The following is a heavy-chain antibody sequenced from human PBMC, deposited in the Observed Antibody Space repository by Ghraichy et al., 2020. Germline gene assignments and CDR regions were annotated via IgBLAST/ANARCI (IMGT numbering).Heavy chain of an antibody. CDR1: GFTFSTSW. CDR2: INSDGSST. Sequence: TLSLTCAASGFTFSTSWIHWVRQGPGQGLVWVSLINSDGSSTNYADSVKGRFTISRDNAKNTVYLQMNSLRAEDTAVYYCVRDYFYSMDVWGQGTTVIVSS. J-gene: IGHJ6*02. CDR3: VRDYFYSMDV. V-gene: IGHV3-74*01. D-gene: IGHD3-10*01.